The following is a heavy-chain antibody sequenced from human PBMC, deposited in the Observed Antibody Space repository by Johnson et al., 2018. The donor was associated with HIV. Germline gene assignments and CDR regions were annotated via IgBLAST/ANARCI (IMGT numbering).Heavy chain of an antibody. D-gene: IGHD3-10*01. V-gene: IGHV3-30*04. J-gene: IGHJ3*02. CDR2: LSYAGRHQ. CDR3: ARDPAPFREYHGDAFGI. CDR1: GFTFSSYA. Sequence: QVQLVESGGGVVQPGRSLRLSCAASGFTFSSYAMHWVRQAPGKGLEWVAVLSYAGRHQYYAASVKGRLPISRDSSKDTLYVQMNSLRGEDTAVYYCARDPAPFREYHGDAFGIWGQGTVVTVSS.